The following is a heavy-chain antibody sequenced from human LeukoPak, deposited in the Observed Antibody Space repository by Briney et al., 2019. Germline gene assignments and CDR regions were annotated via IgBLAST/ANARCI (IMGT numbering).Heavy chain of an antibody. Sequence: SETLSLTCAVYGGSFSGYYWSWIRQPPGKGLEWIGEINHSGSTNYNPSLKSRVTIPVDTSKNQFSLKLSSVTAADTAVYYCARTAAAAPFDYWGQGTLVTVSS. V-gene: IGHV4-34*01. CDR1: GGSFSGYY. CDR3: ARTAAAAPFDY. CDR2: INHSGST. D-gene: IGHD6-13*01. J-gene: IGHJ4*02.